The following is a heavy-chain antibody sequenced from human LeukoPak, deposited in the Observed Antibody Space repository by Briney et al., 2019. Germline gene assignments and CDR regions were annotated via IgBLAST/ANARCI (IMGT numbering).Heavy chain of an antibody. CDR1: GITFSNYA. CDR2: ISNGGSVK. J-gene: IGHJ6*02. V-gene: IGHV3-30*04. CDR3: AKVGGSGTSYYYFGMDV. Sequence: GGSLRLSCTAPGITFSNYAMHWVRQAPGEGLEWVTVISNGGSVKYYADSVKGRFTISRDNSKNTLYLQTNSLRAEDTAVYFCAKVGGSGTSYYYFGMDVWGQGTTVTVSS. D-gene: IGHD3-10*01.